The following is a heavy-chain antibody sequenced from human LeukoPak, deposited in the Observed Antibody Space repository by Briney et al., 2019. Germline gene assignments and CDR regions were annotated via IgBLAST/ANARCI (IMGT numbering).Heavy chain of an antibody. CDR1: GFTFSGSA. CDR2: IRSKANSYAT. D-gene: IGHD6-13*01. CDR3: TRHRDSSSWGGD. J-gene: IGHJ4*02. Sequence: GGSLTLSCAASGFTFSGSAMHWVRQASGKGLEWVGRIRSKANSYATAYAASVKGRFTISRDDSKNAAYLQMNSLKTEDTAVYYCTRHRDSSSWGGDWGQGTLVTVSS. V-gene: IGHV3-73*01.